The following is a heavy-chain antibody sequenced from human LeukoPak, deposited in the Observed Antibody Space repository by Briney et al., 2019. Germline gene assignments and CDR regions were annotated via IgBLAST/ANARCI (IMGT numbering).Heavy chain of an antibody. CDR2: VRNKGNTYTT. Sequence: GGSLRLSCVVSGFNLSDHYMDWVRQAPGKGLEWVGRVRNKGNTYTTEYAASVKGRFTLSRDASKNSLYLQMNSLKTEDTAVYYCVRTIPDCTNGVCYSFDYWGQGTLVTVSS. J-gene: IGHJ4*02. CDR3: VRTIPDCTNGVCYSFDY. CDR1: GFNLSDHY. D-gene: IGHD2-8*01. V-gene: IGHV3-72*01.